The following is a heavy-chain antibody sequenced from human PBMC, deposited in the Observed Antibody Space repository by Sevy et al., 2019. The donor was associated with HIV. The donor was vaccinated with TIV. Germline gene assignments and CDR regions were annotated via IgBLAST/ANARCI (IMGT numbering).Heavy chain of an antibody. V-gene: IGHV4-61*01. CDR3: ARTSGEFYDFWSGVYYYYYGMDV. CDR1: GGSVSSGSYY. J-gene: IGHJ6*02. CDR2: IYYSGST. D-gene: IGHD3-3*01. Sequence: SETLSLTCTVSGGSVSSGSYYWSWIRQPPGKGLEWIGYIYYSGSTNYNPSLKSRVTISVDTSKNQCSLTLSSVTAADTAVYYCARTSGEFYDFWSGVYYYYYGMDVWGQGTTVTVSS.